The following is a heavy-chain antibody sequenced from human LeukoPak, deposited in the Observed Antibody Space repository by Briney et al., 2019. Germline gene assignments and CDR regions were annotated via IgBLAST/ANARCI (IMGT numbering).Heavy chain of an antibody. D-gene: IGHD2-15*01. V-gene: IGHV5-51*01. CDR1: GYSFSNYW. J-gene: IGHJ4*02. Sequence: GESLKISCKGSGYSFSNYWIGWVRQMPGKGLEWMGIIYPGDFDTRYSPSLQGQVTISADKSISTAYLQWGSLKASDTAMYYCASRPYYCSGGSCFDYWGQGTLVTVSS. CDR2: IYPGDFDT. CDR3: ASRPYYCSGGSCFDY.